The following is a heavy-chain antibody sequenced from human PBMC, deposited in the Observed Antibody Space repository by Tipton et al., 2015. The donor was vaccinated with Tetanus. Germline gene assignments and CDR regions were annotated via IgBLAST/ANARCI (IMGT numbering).Heavy chain of an antibody. CDR2: INAGNGNT. D-gene: IGHD2-2*01. J-gene: IGHJ5*02. CDR1: GYTFTSYA. CDR3: ARGGVGYCSSTSCYLFDP. Sequence: QSGPEVKKPGASVKVSCKASGYTFTSYAMHWVRQAPGQRLEWMGWINAGNGNTKYSQKFQGRVTITRDTSASTAYMELSSLGSEDTAVYYCARGGVGYCSSTSCYLFDPWGQGTLVTVSS. V-gene: IGHV1-3*01.